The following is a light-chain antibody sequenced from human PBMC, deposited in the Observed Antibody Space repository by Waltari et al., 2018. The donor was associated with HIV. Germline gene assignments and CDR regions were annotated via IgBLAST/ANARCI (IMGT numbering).Light chain of an antibody. CDR3: QQSYNKPRT. J-gene: IGKJ1*01. CDR2: VSI. CDR1: QNIGSY. Sequence: DIQMTQSPPSLTASAGHRVTIPCRASQNIGSYLTWYQLRPVQSPNVLIYVSINLQPGGPSRFSGRGSGTEFTLTITDLQPEDFVFYFCQQSYNKPRTFGQGT. V-gene: IGKV1-39*01.